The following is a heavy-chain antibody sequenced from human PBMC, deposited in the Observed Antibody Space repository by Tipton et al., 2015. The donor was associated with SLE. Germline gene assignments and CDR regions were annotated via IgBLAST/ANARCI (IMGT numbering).Heavy chain of an antibody. CDR1: GGSISSSSYY. J-gene: IGHJ4*02. CDR2: MYYSGST. D-gene: IGHD4-11*01. V-gene: IGHV4-39*07. Sequence: LRLSCTVSGGSISSSSYYWGWIRQPPGKGLEWIGSMYYSGSTYYNAPLKSRVTISVDTSKNQFSLKLSSVTAADTAVYYCARGSALLYSVVYWGQGSLVTVSS. CDR3: ARGSALLYSVVY.